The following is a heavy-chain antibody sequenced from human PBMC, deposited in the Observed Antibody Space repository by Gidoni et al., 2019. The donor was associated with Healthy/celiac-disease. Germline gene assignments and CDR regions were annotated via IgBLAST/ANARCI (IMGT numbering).Heavy chain of an antibody. D-gene: IGHD4-17*01. CDR2: IIPILGIA. V-gene: IGHV1-69*02. J-gene: IGHJ3*02. Sequence: QVQLVQSGAEVKKPGSSVKVSCKASGGTFSSYTISWVRQAPGQGLEWMGRIIPILGIANYAQKFQGRVTITADKSTSTAYMELSSLRSEDTAVYYCARALKDYGDYVNRDLIDIWGQGTMVTVSS. CDR3: ARALKDYGDYVNRDLIDI. CDR1: GGTFSSYT.